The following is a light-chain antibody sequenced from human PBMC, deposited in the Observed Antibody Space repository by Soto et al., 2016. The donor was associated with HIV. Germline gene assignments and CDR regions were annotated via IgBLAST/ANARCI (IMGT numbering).Light chain of an antibody. CDR3: QLWASEVV. V-gene: IGLV3-21*03. CDR1: NIGSQS. J-gene: IGLJ2*01. CDR2: DDT. Sequence: SYELTQPPSVSVAPGKTASMTCGGDNIGSQSVHWYQQKPGQAPVLVVYDDTDRPSGIPDRFSGSNSGNTATLTISRVDAGDEADYYCQLWASEVVFGGGTKLTVL.